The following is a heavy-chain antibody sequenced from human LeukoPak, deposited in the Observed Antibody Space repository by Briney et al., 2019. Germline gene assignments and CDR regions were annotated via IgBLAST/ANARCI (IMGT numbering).Heavy chain of an antibody. V-gene: IGHV3-49*04. D-gene: IGHD6-6*01. CDR2: IRSKVYGGTA. CDR1: GFTFGDYA. CDR3: TRGMSSSSPAYFDY. J-gene: IGHJ4*02. Sequence: GGSLRPSCTASGFTFGDYAMSWVRQAPGKGLEWVGFIRSKVYGGTAEYAASVKGRFTISRDDSKTIAYLQMNSLKTEDTAVYYCTRGMSSSSPAYFDYWGQGTLVTVSS.